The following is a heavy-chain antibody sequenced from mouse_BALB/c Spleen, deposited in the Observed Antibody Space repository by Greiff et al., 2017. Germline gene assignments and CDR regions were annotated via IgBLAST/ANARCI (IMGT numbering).Heavy chain of an antibody. J-gene: IGHJ3*01. CDR2: ISSGGSYT. Sequence: EVQLVESGGDLVKPGGSLKLSCAASGFTFSSYGMSWLRQTPDKRLEWVATISSGGSYTYYPDSVKGRFTISRDNAKNTLYLQMSSLKSEDTAMYYCARHEGYRAWFAYWGQGTLVTVSA. D-gene: IGHD2-14*01. CDR1: GFTFSSYG. CDR3: ARHEGYRAWFAY. V-gene: IGHV5-6*01.